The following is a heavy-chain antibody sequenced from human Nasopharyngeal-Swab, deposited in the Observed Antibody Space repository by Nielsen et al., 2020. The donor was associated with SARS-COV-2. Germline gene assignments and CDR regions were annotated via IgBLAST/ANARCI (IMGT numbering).Heavy chain of an antibody. CDR2: IYPGDSET. J-gene: IGHJ4*02. CDR3: ARLETGPREGRWLDEFWSGNNNPYFDY. D-gene: IGHD3-3*01. Sequence: GESLKISCKGSGYSFTSYWIGWVRQMPGKGLEWMGIIYPGDSETRYSPSFEGQVTISADKSISTAYLQWSSLKASDTAMYYCARLETGPREGRWLDEFWSGNNNPYFDYWGQGTLVTVSS. CDR1: GYSFTSYW. V-gene: IGHV5-51*01.